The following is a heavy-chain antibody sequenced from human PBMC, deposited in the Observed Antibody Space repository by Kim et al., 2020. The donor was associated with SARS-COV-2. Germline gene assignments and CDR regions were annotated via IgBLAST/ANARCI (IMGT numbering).Heavy chain of an antibody. CDR2: IYYSGST. CDR1: GDSISSGGYY. Sequence: SETLSLTCTVSGDSISSGGYYWNWIRQHPGKGLEWIGYIYYSGSTSYNPSLKSRVTISVDTSKNQFSLKLSSVTAADTAVYYCAIHYGDYAGPSSYFNYWGQGTLVTVSS. CDR3: AIHYGDYAGPSSYFNY. V-gene: IGHV4-31*03. J-gene: IGHJ4*02. D-gene: IGHD4-17*01.